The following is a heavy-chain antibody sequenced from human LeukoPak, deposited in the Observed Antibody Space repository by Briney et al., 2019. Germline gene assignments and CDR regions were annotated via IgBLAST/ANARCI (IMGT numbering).Heavy chain of an antibody. J-gene: IGHJ4*02. CDR1: GFIFSDYY. CDR2: ISSSRSYT. CDR3: ASGGGGMVIGDY. Sequence: GSLRLSCAASGFIFSDYYMTWIRRAPGKGLEWVSDISSSRSYTNYADSVKGRFIISRDNAKNSLYLQMNSLRADDTAVYYCASGGGGMVIGDYWGQGTLVTVSS. D-gene: IGHD3-16*01. V-gene: IGHV3-11*06.